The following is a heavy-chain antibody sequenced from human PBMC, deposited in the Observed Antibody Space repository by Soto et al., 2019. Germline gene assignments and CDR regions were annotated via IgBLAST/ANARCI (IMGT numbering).Heavy chain of an antibody. D-gene: IGHD3-22*01. CDR3: AKSYDSSGYSGDDVFDI. V-gene: IGHV1-69*13. CDR1: GGTFSSYA. J-gene: IGHJ3*02. Sequence: SVKVSCKASGGTFSSYAISWVRQAPGQGLEWMGGIIPIFGTANYAQKFQGRVTITADESTSTAYMELSSLRSEDTAVYYCAKSYDSSGYSGDDVFDIWGQGTMV. CDR2: IIPIFGTA.